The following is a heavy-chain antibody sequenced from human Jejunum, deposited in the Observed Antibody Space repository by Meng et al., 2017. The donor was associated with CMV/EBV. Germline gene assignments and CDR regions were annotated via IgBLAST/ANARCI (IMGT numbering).Heavy chain of an antibody. J-gene: IGHJ4*02. V-gene: IGHV3-33*01. Sequence: SGVDFNSYDWVWVDQFTGKEMGLMRILWYDRSKKYVAEYVQGRIIISKDNYKNKVYLQMNRLRPEDTDEYYCARKNYDDAGAYFDYWGQGTLVTVSS. D-gene: IGHD4-17*01. CDR3: ARKNYDDAGAYFDY. CDR1: GVDFNSYD. CDR2: LWYDRSKK.